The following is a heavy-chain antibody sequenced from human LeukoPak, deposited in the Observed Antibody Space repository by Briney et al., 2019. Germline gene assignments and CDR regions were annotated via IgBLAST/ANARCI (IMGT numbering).Heavy chain of an antibody. V-gene: IGHV1-69*04. D-gene: IGHD3-10*01. CDR3: AREVYFTMVRGPFDY. Sequence: SVKVSCKASGGTFSSYAISWVRQAPGQGLEWMGRIIPILGIANYAQKFQGRVTITADESTSTAYMELSSLRSEDTAVYYCAREVYFTMVRGPFDYWGQGTLVTVSS. CDR1: GGTFSSYA. CDR2: IIPILGIA. J-gene: IGHJ4*02.